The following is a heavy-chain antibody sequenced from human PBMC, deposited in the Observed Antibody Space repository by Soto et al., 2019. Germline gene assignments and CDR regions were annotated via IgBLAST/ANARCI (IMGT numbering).Heavy chain of an antibody. Sequence: GGSLRLSCAASGFTFSSYGMHWVRQAPGKGLEWVAVISYDGSNKYYADSVKGRFNISRDNSKNTLYLQMNSLRAEDTAVYYCARDRRDYGDYAGYYYYYMDVWGKGTTVTVSS. D-gene: IGHD4-17*01. J-gene: IGHJ6*03. CDR3: ARDRRDYGDYAGYYYYYMDV. V-gene: IGHV3-30*03. CDR1: GFTFSSYG. CDR2: ISYDGSNK.